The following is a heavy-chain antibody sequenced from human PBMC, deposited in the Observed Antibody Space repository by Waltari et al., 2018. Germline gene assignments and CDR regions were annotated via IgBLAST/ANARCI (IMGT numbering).Heavy chain of an antibody. Sequence: QVQLQESGPGLVKPSETLSLTCTVSGGSISSHYWSWIRQPPGKGLEWIGYIYYSGSTNYNPSLKSRVTISVDTSKNQFSLKLSSVTAADTAVYYCARVHGGSCSNWGQGTLVTVSS. D-gene: IGHD2-15*01. V-gene: IGHV4-59*11. CDR1: GGSISSHY. J-gene: IGHJ4*02. CDR2: IYYSGST. CDR3: ARVHGGSCSN.